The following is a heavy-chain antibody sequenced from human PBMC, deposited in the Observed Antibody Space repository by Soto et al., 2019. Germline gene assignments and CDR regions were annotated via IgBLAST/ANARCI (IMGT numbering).Heavy chain of an antibody. D-gene: IGHD6-19*01. CDR2: IKKQADGGTT. CDR1: GFTFSNAW. J-gene: IGHJ4*02. V-gene: IGHV3-15*01. CDR3: RTQWLD. Sequence: EVQLVESGGGLVKPGGYLRLSCAASGFTFSNAWMSWVRQAPGKGLEWVGLIKKQADGGTTEYAAPLKGRFTISRDDSENTLYLQMSSLQTEDTAVYYCRTQWLDWGQGTLVTVSS.